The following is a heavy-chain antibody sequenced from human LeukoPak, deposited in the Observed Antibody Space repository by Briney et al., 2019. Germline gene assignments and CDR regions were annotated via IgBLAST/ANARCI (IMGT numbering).Heavy chain of an antibody. D-gene: IGHD4-11*01. V-gene: IGHV3-23*01. CDR3: AKLTTS. J-gene: IGHJ4*02. Sequence: GGSLRLSCAASGFAFSSYAMTWVRQAPGKGLEWVSVITSGITTFYADSVKGRFTISRDNSNNTLYLQMNSLRAEDTAVYYCAKLTTSWGQGTLVTVSS. CDR2: ITSGITT. CDR1: GFAFSSYA.